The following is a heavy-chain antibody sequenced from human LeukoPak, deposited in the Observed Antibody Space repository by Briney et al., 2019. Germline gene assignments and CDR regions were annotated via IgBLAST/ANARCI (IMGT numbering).Heavy chain of an antibody. CDR1: GFTFSSYG. Sequence: GGSLRLSCAASGFTFSSYGMHWVRQAPGKGLEWVAVIWYDGSNKYYADSVKGRFTISRDNSKNTLYLQMNSLRAEDTAVYYCAKDRRAAPYYFDYWGQGTLVTVSS. V-gene: IGHV3-30*02. CDR2: IWYDGSNK. CDR3: AKDRRAAPYYFDY. D-gene: IGHD6-13*01. J-gene: IGHJ4*02.